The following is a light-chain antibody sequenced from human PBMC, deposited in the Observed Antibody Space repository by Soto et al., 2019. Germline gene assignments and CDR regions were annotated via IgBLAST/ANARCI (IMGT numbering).Light chain of an antibody. CDR2: GLS. CDR3: QQYGATTSPTWT. CDR1: QSVSDNY. Sequence: EVVLTQSPGTLSLSPGERATLSCRASQSVSDNYFAWYQQKPGQPPRLLIYGLSSRATGTPDRFGGSGSGTDLNLTLTRMEPEDVAVDYCQQYGATTSPTWTFGQGTKVEVK. J-gene: IGKJ1*01. V-gene: IGKV3-20*01.